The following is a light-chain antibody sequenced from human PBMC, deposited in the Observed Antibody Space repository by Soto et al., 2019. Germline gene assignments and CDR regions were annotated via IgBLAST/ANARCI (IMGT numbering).Light chain of an antibody. Sequence: EIVITHSPATLSVSPWQRATLSSSASQSVSSNLAWYQQKPGQAPRLLIYGASTRATGIPARFSGSGSGTEFTLTISSLQSEDFAVYYCQQYNNWPPWTFGQGTKVDIK. V-gene: IGKV3-15*01. CDR1: QSVSSN. CDR3: QQYNNWPPWT. J-gene: IGKJ1*01. CDR2: GAS.